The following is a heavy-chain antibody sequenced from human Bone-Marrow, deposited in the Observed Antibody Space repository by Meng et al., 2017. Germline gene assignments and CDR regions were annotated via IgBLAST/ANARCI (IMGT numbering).Heavy chain of an antibody. V-gene: IGHV3-15*01. CDR3: SGHVDY. CDR1: GFTFRNTW. J-gene: IGHJ4*01. Sequence: ELQRVAFGGGFGLPGGSLRLSCAASGFTFRNTWMAWARQARGKGLEWMGRMKSNVDGGTVDYAAAVKGRFFISRDDSENTFYLQMNSLKTEDTAVYYCSGHVDYWGHGTLVTVSS. CDR2: MKSNVDGGTV.